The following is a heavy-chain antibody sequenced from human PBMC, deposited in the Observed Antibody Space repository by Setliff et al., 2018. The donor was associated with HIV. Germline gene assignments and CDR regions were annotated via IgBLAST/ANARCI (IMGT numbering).Heavy chain of an antibody. V-gene: IGHV1-18*01. CDR1: SYSFTSYG. D-gene: IGHD2-2*01. CDR2: ISAHNGHT. J-gene: IGHJ3*02. CDR3: ARGVPADAYAFDI. Sequence: VTVSCKASSYSFTSYGFTWVRQAPGQGLEWMGWISAHNGHTDYAQKFQDRVTMSTDTSTTTAFMELRSLISDDTAVYYCARGVPADAYAFDIWGQGTLVTVSS.